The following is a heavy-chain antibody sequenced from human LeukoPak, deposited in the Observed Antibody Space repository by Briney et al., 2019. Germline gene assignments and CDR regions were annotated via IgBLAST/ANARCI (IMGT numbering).Heavy chain of an antibody. CDR3: ARDQYYDNPRHDAFDI. Sequence: GASVKVSCKASGGTFSSYAISWLRQAPGQGLEWMGGIIPIFGTANYAQKFQGRVTITTDESTSTAYMELSSLRSEDTAVHYCARDQYYDNPRHDAFDIWGQGTMVTVSS. CDR1: GGTFSSYA. V-gene: IGHV1-69*05. CDR2: IIPIFGTA. D-gene: IGHD3-9*01. J-gene: IGHJ3*02.